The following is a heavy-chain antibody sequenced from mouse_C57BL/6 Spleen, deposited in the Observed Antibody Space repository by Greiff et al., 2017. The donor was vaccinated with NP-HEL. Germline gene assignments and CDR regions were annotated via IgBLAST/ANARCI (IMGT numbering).Heavy chain of an antibody. V-gene: IGHV5-9*01. Sequence: EVQGVESGGGLVKPGGSLKLSCAASGFTFSSYTMSWVRQTPEKRLEWVATISGGGGNTYYPDSVKGRFTISRDNAKNTLYLQMSSLRSEDTALYYCARLHLYDYFAYWGQGTLVTVSA. CDR1: GFTFSSYT. CDR2: ISGGGGNT. J-gene: IGHJ3*01. CDR3: ARLHLYDYFAY. D-gene: IGHD2-4*01.